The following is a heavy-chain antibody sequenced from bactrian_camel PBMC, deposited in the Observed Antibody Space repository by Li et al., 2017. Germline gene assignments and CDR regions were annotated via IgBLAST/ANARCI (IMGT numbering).Heavy chain of an antibody. CDR1: GYTSC. CDR2: ITRSDGFT. J-gene: IGHJ4*01. Sequence: HVQLVESGGGSVQAGGSLRLSCATSGYTSCMGWFRQAPGKEREGVAITRSDGFTIYADSVKGRFTLSKDNAENRLYLQMNSLKSEDTAMYYCAAESLCIWLHTYKNWGQGTQVTVS. V-gene: IGHV3S63*01. D-gene: IGHD7*01. CDR3: AAESLCIWLHTYKN.